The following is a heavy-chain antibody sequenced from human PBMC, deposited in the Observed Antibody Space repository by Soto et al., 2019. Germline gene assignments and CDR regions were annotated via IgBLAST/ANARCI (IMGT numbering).Heavy chain of an antibody. D-gene: IGHD3-22*01. CDR2: ISCTTSYI. CDR3: ARVVDYCDPYYYYGMDV. J-gene: IGHJ6*02. Sequence: EVQLVESGGGLVKPGGSLRLSCAASGFTFSSYSMNWVRQAPGKGLEWVSSISCTTSYIYYADSVKGRFTISRDNAKNSQYLQMNSLRAEDTAVYYCARVVDYCDPYYYYGMDVWGQGTTVTVSS. V-gene: IGHV3-21*01. CDR1: GFTFSSYS.